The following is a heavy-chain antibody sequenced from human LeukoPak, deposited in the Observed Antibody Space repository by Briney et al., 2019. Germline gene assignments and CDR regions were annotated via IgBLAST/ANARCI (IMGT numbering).Heavy chain of an antibody. Sequence: GGSLRLSCAASGFTFSSYAMSWVRQAPGKGLEWVSAISGSGGSTYHADSVKGRFTISRDNSKNTLYLQMNSLRAEDTAVYYCAKDQLLPVDYYDSSGHYPPTFWGQGTLVTVSS. CDR3: AKDQLLPVDYYDSSGHYPPTF. V-gene: IGHV3-23*01. J-gene: IGHJ4*02. CDR2: ISGSGGST. D-gene: IGHD3-22*01. CDR1: GFTFSSYA.